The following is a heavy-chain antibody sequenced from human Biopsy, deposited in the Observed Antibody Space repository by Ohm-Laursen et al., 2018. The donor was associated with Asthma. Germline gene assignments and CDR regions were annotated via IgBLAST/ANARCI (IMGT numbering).Heavy chain of an antibody. CDR3: ARTYYDFLTGQVNDVFAI. J-gene: IGHJ3*02. D-gene: IGHD3-9*01. CDR2: INADNGNT. CDR1: GYTFINYA. V-gene: IGHV1-3*01. Sequence: GSSVKVSCKVSGYTFINYAIHWVRQAPGQRLEWMGWINADNGNTKYSQKFQGRVTITRDTSASTAYMDLSSLRSEDTAVYYCARTYYDFLTGQVNDVFAIWGQGTMVAVSS.